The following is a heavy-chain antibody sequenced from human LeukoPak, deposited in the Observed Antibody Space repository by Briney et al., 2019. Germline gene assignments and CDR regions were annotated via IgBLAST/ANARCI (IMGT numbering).Heavy chain of an antibody. D-gene: IGHD2-2*01. CDR1: GFTFDDYA. Sequence: GGSLRLSCAASGFTFDDYAMHWVRQAPGKGLEWVSGISWNSGSIGYADSVKGRFTISRDNSKNTLYLQMNSLRAEDTAVYYCARDHCSSTSCYGDNWFDPWGQGTLVTVSS. CDR2: ISWNSGSI. V-gene: IGHV3-9*01. CDR3: ARDHCSSTSCYGDNWFDP. J-gene: IGHJ5*02.